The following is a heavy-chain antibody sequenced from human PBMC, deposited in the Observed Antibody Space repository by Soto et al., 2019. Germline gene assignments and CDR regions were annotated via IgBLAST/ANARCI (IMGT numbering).Heavy chain of an antibody. J-gene: IGHJ6*02. V-gene: IGHV1-2*04. CDR3: ARDHPVDYYDSSGYGIYGMDV. CDR2: INPNSGGT. CDR1: GYTFTGYY. D-gene: IGHD3-22*01. Sequence: ASVKVSCKASGYTFTGYYMHWVRQAPGQGLEWMGWINPNSGGTNYAQKFQGWVTMTRDTSTSTAYMELSRLRSDDTAVYYCARDHPVDYYDSSGYGIYGMDVWGQGTTVTVSS.